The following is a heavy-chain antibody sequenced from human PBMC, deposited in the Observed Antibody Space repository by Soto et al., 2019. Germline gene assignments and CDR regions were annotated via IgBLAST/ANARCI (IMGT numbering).Heavy chain of an antibody. CDR2: IYSGVST. D-gene: IGHD6-13*01. V-gene: IGHV3-53*01. CDR1: GFTVSSNY. Sequence: GGSLRLSCAASGFTVSSNYMSWVRQAPGKGLEWVSFIYSGVSTYYADSVKGRFTISRDNSKNTLYLQMNSLRAEDTAVYYCARDRYSSSWSYFDYWGQGTLVTVSS. J-gene: IGHJ4*02. CDR3: ARDRYSSSWSYFDY.